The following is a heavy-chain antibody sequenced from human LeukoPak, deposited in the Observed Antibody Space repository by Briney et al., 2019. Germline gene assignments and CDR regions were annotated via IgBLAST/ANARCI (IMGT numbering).Heavy chain of an antibody. Sequence: GASVKVSCKASGYTFSSYGISWVRQAPGQGLEWMGWISAHNGNTNYAQKLQGRVTMTTDTSTSTAYMELRSLRSDDTAAYYCARGLSSSHEGIFDYWGQGTLVTVSS. J-gene: IGHJ4*02. CDR3: ARGLSSSHEGIFDY. D-gene: IGHD6-13*01. V-gene: IGHV1-18*01. CDR1: GYTFSSYG. CDR2: ISAHNGNT.